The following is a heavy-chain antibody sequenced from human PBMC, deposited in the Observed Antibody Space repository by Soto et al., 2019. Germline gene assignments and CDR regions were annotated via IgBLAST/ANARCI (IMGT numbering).Heavy chain of an antibody. CDR1: GGSFSGYY. CDR3: ARLGGYYQAFNI. CDR2: INHSGST. Sequence: SETLSLTCAVYGGSFSGYYWNWIRQPPGKGLEWIGEINHSGSTNYNPSLKSRVTISVDTSKNQFSLKLNSVTAADTAVYYCARLGGYYQAFNIWGPGALVTVSS. V-gene: IGHV4-34*01. J-gene: IGHJ4*01. D-gene: IGHD3-22*01.